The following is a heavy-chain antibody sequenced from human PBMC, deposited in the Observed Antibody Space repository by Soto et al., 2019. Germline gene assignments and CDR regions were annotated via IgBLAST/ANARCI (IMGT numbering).Heavy chain of an antibody. J-gene: IGHJ5*02. CDR3: ARTPYSGYLWFDP. CDR2: IYDSGST. Sequence: SETLSLTCAVSGGSISSGGYSWSWIRQPPGKGLEWIGYIYDSGSTNYNPSLKSRVTISLDTSKNQFSLKLSSVTAADTAVYYCARTPYSGYLWFDPWGQGTLVTVSS. CDR1: GGSISSGGYS. D-gene: IGHD3-22*01. V-gene: IGHV4-61*08.